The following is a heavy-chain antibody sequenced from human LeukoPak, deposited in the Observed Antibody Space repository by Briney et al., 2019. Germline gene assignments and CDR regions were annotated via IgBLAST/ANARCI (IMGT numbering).Heavy chain of an antibody. J-gene: IGHJ4*02. V-gene: IGHV4-59*01. CDR1: GRSISSYY. CDR2: IYYSGST. Sequence: SETLSLTCTVSGRSISSYYWSWIRQPRGRGLEWIGYIYYSGSTNYNPSLKSRVTISVDTSKTQFSLKLSSVTAADTAVYYCARVDPDSSSTLEVFDYWGQGTLVTVSS. D-gene: IGHD6-6*01. CDR3: ARVDPDSSSTLEVFDY.